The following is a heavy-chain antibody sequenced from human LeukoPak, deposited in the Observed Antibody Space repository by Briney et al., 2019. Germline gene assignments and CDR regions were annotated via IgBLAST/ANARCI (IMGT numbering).Heavy chain of an antibody. CDR2: IYTSEST. V-gene: IGHV4-61*02. J-gene: IGHJ4*02. Sequence: PSETLSLTCAVSGGSISSRTNYWSWIRQPAGKGLEWLGRIYTSESTNYKPSLKSRVTISLDTSKNQFSLKLSSVTAADTAVYYCARERGFSSGVFDYWGMGILVTVSS. D-gene: IGHD3-3*01. CDR3: ARERGFSSGVFDY. CDR1: GGSISSRTNY.